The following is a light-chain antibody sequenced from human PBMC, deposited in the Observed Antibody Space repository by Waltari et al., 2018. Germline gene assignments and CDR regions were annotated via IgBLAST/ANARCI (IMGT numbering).Light chain of an antibody. CDR3: QQSYTTPYT. CDR1: QSISKY. CDR2: GAS. V-gene: IGKV1-39*01. Sequence: DIQLTQSPSSLSASVRYRVTLTCRASQSISKYLNWYKQKPGKAPKLLIYGASSLQSGVPPRFSGSGSGTEFTLTISSLQPEDFATYSCQQSYTTPYTFGQGTKLEI. J-gene: IGKJ2*01.